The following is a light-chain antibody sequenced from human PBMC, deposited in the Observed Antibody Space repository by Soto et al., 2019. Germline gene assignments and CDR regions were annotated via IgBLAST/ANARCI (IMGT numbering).Light chain of an antibody. J-gene: IGKJ5*01. CDR2: DAF. Sequence: DIHLTQSPSFLSASVGDRVTITCRASQGIRRYLTWYQQKPGKAPTLLIYDAFNLQSGVPSRFSGSGSGTEFTLTINSLQPEDFATYYCQQLDSYPLTFGQGTRLEIK. V-gene: IGKV1-9*01. CDR1: QGIRRY. CDR3: QQLDSYPLT.